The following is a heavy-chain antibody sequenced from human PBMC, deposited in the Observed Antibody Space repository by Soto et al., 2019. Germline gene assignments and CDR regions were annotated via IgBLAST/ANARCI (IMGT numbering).Heavy chain of an antibody. J-gene: IGHJ4*02. D-gene: IGHD7-27*01. CDR3: ARDRFRLGNFDS. V-gene: IGHV4-31*03. CDR1: GDAISSGAHF. CDR2: VYFSGST. Sequence: QVQLQESGPGLVEPSQTLSPTCSVSGDAISSGAHFWSWIRQLPGKGLEWIGHVYFSGSTDSNPSLQSRLTISLDTSKNQFSLKLSSVTAADTAVYYCARDRFRLGNFDSWGQGTLVTVSS.